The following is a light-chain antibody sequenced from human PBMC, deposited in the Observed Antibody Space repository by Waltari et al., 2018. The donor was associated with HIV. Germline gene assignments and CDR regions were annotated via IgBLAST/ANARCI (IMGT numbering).Light chain of an antibody. CDR1: KSNIGNNY. CDR2: RND. Sequence: QPKMTQAPSASKTPGQRFTMSCSGSKSNIGNNYIYWYQQIAGAAPRLVMARNDQRPAGVPDRFSGTKSGTSAFLAITGLRLDDEATYVCASWDDNLGHWIFGGGTKLTVL. V-gene: IGLV1-47*01. J-gene: IGLJ2*01. CDR3: ASWDDNLGHWI.